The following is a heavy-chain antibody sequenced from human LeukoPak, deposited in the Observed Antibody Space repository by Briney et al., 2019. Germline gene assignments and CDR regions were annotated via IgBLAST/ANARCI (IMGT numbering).Heavy chain of an antibody. CDR3: ARRGDTTMVWGGYYFDY. D-gene: IGHD5-18*01. CDR2: IIPIFATP. V-gene: IGHV1-69*01. J-gene: IGHJ4*02. CDR1: GGTFSSYA. Sequence: ASVKVSCKASGGTFSSYAISWVRQAPGQGLEWMGGIIPIFATPNYAQKFQGRVTITADESTSTAYMELSSLRSEDTAVYYCARRGDTTMVWGGYYFDYWGLGTLVTVSS.